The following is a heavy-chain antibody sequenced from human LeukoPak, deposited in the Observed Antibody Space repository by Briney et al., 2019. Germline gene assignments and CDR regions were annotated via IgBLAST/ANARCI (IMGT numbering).Heavy chain of an antibody. Sequence: PSETLSLTCTVSGVSISSGGYYWRWIRQHPGKGLEWIVYFYYSGSTYYNPSLKSRVNISVDTSKNQFSLKLSSVTAADTAVYYCAREQQLVRGSGAFDIWGQGTMVTVSS. CDR3: AREQQLVRGSGAFDI. CDR1: GVSISSGGYY. J-gene: IGHJ3*02. V-gene: IGHV4-31*03. CDR2: FYYSGST. D-gene: IGHD6-13*01.